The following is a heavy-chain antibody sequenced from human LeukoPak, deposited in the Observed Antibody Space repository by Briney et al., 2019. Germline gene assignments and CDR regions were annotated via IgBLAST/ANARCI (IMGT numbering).Heavy chain of an antibody. Sequence: SETLSLTCTVSGGSISSSSYYWGWIRQPPGKGLEWIGNIYYSGSTYYNPSLKSRVTISVDTSKNQFSLKLSSVTAADTAVYYCARNAMVRGVEDYYFDYWGQGTLVTVSS. J-gene: IGHJ4*02. CDR3: ARNAMVRGVEDYYFDY. CDR1: GGSISSSSYY. CDR2: IYYSGST. D-gene: IGHD3-10*01. V-gene: IGHV4-39*07.